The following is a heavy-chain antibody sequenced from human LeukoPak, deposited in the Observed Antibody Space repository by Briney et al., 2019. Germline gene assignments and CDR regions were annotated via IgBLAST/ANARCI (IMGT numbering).Heavy chain of an antibody. CDR3: AKYGYPDQLLWKIYDY. Sequence: PGGSLRLSCAASGFTFSNAWMSWVRQAPGKGLEWVGRIKSKTDGGTTDYAAPVKGRFTISRDDSKNTLYLQMNSLRAEDTAVYYCAKYGYPDQLLWKIYDYWGQGTLVTVSS. CDR2: IKSKTDGGTT. J-gene: IGHJ4*02. CDR1: GFTFSNAW. V-gene: IGHV3-15*01. D-gene: IGHD2-2*01.